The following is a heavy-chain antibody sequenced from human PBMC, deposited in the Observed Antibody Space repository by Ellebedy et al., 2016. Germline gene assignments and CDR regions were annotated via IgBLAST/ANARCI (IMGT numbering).Heavy chain of an antibody. CDR1: GFTFSNAW. V-gene: IGHV3-7*01. CDR3: ARDRYCSRTTSCFYFDY. J-gene: IGHJ4*02. D-gene: IGHD2-2*01. CDR2: IKQDGSEK. Sequence: GESLKISCAASGFTFSNAWMSWVRQAPGKGLECVANIKQDGSEKSYVDSVKGRFAISRDNAKNSLYLQMNSLTAEDTAVFYCARDRYCSRTTSCFYFDYWGQGALVTVSS.